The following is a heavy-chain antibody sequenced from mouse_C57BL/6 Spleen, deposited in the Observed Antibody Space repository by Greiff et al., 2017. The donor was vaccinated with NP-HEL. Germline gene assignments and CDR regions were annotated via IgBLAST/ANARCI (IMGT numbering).Heavy chain of an antibody. V-gene: IGHV5-15*01. J-gene: IGHJ4*01. CDR1: GFTFSDYG. CDR3: ARRSAYGSSYVGAMDY. Sequence: EVQLQESGGGLVQPGGSLKLSCAASGFTFSDYGMAWVRQAPRKGPEWVAFISNLAYSIYYADTVTGRFTISRETAKNTLYLEMSSLRCEDTAMDYCARRSAYGSSYVGAMDYWGQGTSVTVSS. CDR2: ISNLAYSI. D-gene: IGHD1-1*01.